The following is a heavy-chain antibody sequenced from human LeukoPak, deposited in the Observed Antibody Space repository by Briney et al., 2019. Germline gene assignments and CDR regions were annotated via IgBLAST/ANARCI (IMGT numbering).Heavy chain of an antibody. Sequence: PSETLSLTCTVSGGSISTYHWSWIRQPPGKGLEWIGYIYYSGSTNYNLSLKSRVTISVDTSKNQFSLKLSSATAADTAVYYCARRGYSGYEDYWGQGTLVTVSS. D-gene: IGHD5-12*01. CDR2: IYYSGST. CDR1: GGSISTYH. J-gene: IGHJ4*02. CDR3: ARRGYSGYEDY. V-gene: IGHV4-59*08.